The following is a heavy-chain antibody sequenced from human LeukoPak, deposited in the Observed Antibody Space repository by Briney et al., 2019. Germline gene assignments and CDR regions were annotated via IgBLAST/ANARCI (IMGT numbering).Heavy chain of an antibody. CDR1: GGSISSYY. CDR2: IYYSGST. CDR3: ARADDHGGDYGAHWGAFDI. J-gene: IGHJ3*02. D-gene: IGHD4-17*01. Sequence: SETLSLTCTVSGGSISSYYWSWIRQPPGKGLEWIGYIYYSGSTNYNPSLKSRVTISVDTSKNQFSLKLSSVTAADTAVYYCARADDHGGDYGAHWGAFDIWGQGTMVTVSS. V-gene: IGHV4-59*01.